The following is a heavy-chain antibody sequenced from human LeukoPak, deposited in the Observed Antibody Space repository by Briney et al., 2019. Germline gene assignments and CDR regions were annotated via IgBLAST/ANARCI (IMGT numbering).Heavy chain of an antibody. CDR1: GFTFSSYG. V-gene: IGHV3-33*01. Sequence: GGSLRLSCAASGFTFSSYGMHWVRQAPGKGLEWVAVIWYDGSNKYYADSVKGRFTISRDNSKNTLYLQMNSLRAEDTAVYYCARDIASGWYLDYWGQGTLVTVPS. J-gene: IGHJ4*02. CDR2: IWYDGSNK. CDR3: ARDIASGWYLDY. D-gene: IGHD6-19*01.